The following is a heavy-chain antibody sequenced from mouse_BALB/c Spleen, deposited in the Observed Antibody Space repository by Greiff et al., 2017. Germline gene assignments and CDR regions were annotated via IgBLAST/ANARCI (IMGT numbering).Heavy chain of an antibody. Sequence: VQLKESGPGLVKPSQSLSLSCTVTGFSITSDYAWYWIRQFPGNKLGWMGYISYSGSTSYNPSLKSRSSITRDTSKNQFFLQLNSVTTEDTATDYCARQGGYEFDYWGQGTTLTVSA. CDR1: GFSITSDYA. D-gene: IGHD2-2*01. CDR3: ARQGGYEFDY. V-gene: IGHV3-2*02. J-gene: IGHJ2*01. CDR2: ISYSGST.